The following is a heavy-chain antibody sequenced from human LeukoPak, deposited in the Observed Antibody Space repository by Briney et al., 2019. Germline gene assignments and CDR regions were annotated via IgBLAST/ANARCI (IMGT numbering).Heavy chain of an antibody. D-gene: IGHD1-14*01. Sequence: PGRSLRLSCAASGFTFSSYGMHWVRQAPGKGLEWVAVISYDGSNKYYADSVKGRFTISRDNSKNTLYLQMNSLRAEDTSVYYWAKVHGTTGADCWGQGTLVTVSS. V-gene: IGHV3-30*18. CDR1: GFTFSSYG. CDR2: ISYDGSNK. CDR3: AKVHGTTGADC. J-gene: IGHJ4*02.